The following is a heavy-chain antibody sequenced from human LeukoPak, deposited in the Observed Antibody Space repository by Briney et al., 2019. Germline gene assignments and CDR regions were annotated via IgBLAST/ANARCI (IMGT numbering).Heavy chain of an antibody. CDR2: ISGSGGST. CDR3: AKVPRLLWFGELDY. V-gene: IGHV3-23*01. D-gene: IGHD3-10*01. Sequence: GGSLRLSCAASGFTFSSYAMSWVRQAPEKGLEWVSAISGSGGSTYYADSVKGRSTISRDNSKNTLYLQLNSLRPEDTAVYYCAKVPRLLWFGELDYWGQGTLVTVSS. J-gene: IGHJ4*02. CDR1: GFTFSSYA.